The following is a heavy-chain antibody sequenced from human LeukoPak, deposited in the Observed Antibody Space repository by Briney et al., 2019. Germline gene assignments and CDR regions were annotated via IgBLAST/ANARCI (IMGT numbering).Heavy chain of an antibody. CDR1: TFTFSSSA. D-gene: IGHD3-22*01. CDR3: ATGMDNYDGSGYYSYLQH. J-gene: IGHJ1*01. CDR2: ISGGGGRT. Sequence: GSLRLSCAASTFTFSSSAMSWVRQAPGEGLEWVSAISGGGGRTYYADSVKGRFTISRDNSKNTLYLQMNSLRAEDTAVYYCATGMDNYDGSGYYSYLQHWGQGTLVTVSS. V-gene: IGHV3-23*01.